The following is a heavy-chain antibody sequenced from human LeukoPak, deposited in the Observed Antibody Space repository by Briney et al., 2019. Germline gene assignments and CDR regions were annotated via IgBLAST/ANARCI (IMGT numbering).Heavy chain of an antibody. CDR3: ARGQRDRAYCGGGSASRFAP. J-gene: IGHJ5*02. CDR2: IYYSRSN. D-gene: IGHD2-15*01. Sequence: SETLSLTCTVSGCSISSYSWSWIRQPPGKGLEWIGSIYYSRSNNYNPSLKSRVITSVDTSKNQFSLNQSSVTAADTAVYYCARGQRDRAYCGGGSASRFAPWSQGTLVTVPS. V-gene: IGHV4-59*01. CDR1: GCSISSYS.